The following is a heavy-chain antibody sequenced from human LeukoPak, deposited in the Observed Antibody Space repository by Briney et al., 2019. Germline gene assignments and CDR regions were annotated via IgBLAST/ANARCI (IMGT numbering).Heavy chain of an antibody. J-gene: IGHJ4*02. CDR3: ARAGGPTWIQKPGDY. CDR2: ISAYNGNT. CDR1: GYTFTSYG. Sequence: GASVKVSCKASGYTFTSYGISWVRQAPGQGLEWMGWISAYNGNTNYAQKLQGRVTMTTDTSTSTAYMELRSLRSDDTAVYYCARAGGPTWIQKPGDYWGQGTLVTVSS. V-gene: IGHV1-18*01. D-gene: IGHD5-18*01.